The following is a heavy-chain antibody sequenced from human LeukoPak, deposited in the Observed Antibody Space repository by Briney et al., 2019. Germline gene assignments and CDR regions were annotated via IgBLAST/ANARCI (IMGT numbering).Heavy chain of an antibody. CDR1: GGSISSYY. CDR2: IYYSGST. Sequence: SETLSLTCTVSGGSISSYYWSWIRQPPGKGLEWIGYIYYSGSTNYNPSLKSRVTISVDTSKNQFSLKLSSVTAADTAVYYCAREHALGSYYNYWGQGTLVTVSS. CDR3: AREHALGSYYNY. J-gene: IGHJ4*02. V-gene: IGHV4-59*01. D-gene: IGHD1-26*01.